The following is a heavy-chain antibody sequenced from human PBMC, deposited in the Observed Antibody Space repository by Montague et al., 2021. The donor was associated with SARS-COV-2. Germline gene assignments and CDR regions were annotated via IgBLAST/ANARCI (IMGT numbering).Heavy chain of an antibody. D-gene: IGHD2-21*01. CDR1: GDSISNHY. CDR2: ISDRGNA. V-gene: IGHV4-59*11. CDR3: AIGGDSAKCGI. Sequence: SETLSLTCSVSGDSISNHYWSWIRQPPGKGLEWIGYISDRGNAKYNTSLKSPVTISADTPKNQFSLRLSSVTAADTAVYYCAIGGDSAKCGIWGRGTLVTVSS. J-gene: IGHJ3*02.